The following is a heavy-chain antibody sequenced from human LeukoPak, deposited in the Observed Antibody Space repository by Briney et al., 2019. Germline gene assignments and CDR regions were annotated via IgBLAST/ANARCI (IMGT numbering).Heavy chain of an antibody. Sequence: KSGGSLRLSCAASGFTFSSYAMNWVRQAPGKGLEWVSAISRTAISTWNADSVKGRFIISRDNAENSVFLQMNSLRAEDTAIYYCATDFAGDSGAGGPWGQGILVTVSS. J-gene: IGHJ5*02. CDR3: ATDFAGDSGAGGP. D-gene: IGHD3-10*01. CDR1: GFTFSSYA. V-gene: IGHV3-21*03. CDR2: ISRTAIST.